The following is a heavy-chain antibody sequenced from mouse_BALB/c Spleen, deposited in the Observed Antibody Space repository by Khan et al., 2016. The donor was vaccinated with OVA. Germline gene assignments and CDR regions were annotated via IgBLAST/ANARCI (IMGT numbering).Heavy chain of an antibody. CDR1: GYSITSDYA. Sequence: EVQLQESGPGLVKPSQSLSLTCTVTGYSITSDYAWNWIRQFPGNKLEWMGYISYSGSTSYNPSLKSRISITRDTSKNQFFLQLNSVTTEDIATYYCARRSPSSWYFDVWGAGTTVTVSS. CDR2: ISYSGST. CDR3: ARRSPSSWYFDV. D-gene: IGHD6-2*01. V-gene: IGHV3-2*02. J-gene: IGHJ1*01.